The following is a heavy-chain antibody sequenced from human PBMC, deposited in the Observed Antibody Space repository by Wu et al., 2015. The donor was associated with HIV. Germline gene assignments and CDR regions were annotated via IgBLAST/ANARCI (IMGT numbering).Heavy chain of an antibody. D-gene: IGHD5-18*01. V-gene: IGHV1-8*01. CDR1: GYTFTSYD. CDR2: MNPNSGNT. Sequence: QVQLVQSGAEVKKPGASVKVSCKASGYTFTSYDINWVRQATGQGLEWMGWMNPNSGNTGYAQKFQGRVTMTRNTSISTAYMELSSLRSEDTAVYYCARVSYTAMPYGMDVWGQGTTVTVSS. J-gene: IGHJ6*02. CDR3: ARVSYTAMPYGMDV.